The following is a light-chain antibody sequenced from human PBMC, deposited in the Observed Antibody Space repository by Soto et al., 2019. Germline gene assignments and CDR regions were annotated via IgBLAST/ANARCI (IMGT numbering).Light chain of an antibody. CDR2: EVS. CDR1: SSDVGAYGY. Sequence: QSALTQPASVSGSPGQSITISCTGTSSDVGAYGYVSWYQQHPGKAPKLMIYEVSYLPSGVSNRFSGSKSGNAASLTISGLQAEDEADYYCSSYTTSSTVVFGVGTKLTVL. CDR3: SSYTTSSTVV. J-gene: IGLJ2*01. V-gene: IGLV2-14*01.